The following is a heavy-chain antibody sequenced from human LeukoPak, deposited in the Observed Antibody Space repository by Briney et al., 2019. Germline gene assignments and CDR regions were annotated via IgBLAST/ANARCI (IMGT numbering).Heavy chain of an antibody. D-gene: IGHD6-19*01. CDR1: GYTYTGYY. V-gene: IGHV1-2*02. CDR3: ARTTGYSSGRYDYYYMDV. Sequence: ASVKVSCKASGYTYTGYYMHWVRQAPGQGLEWMGWINPNSGGTNYAQKFQGRVTMTRDTSISTAYMELSRLRSDDTAVYYRARTTGYSSGRYDYYYMDVWGKGTTVTISS. J-gene: IGHJ6*03. CDR2: INPNSGGT.